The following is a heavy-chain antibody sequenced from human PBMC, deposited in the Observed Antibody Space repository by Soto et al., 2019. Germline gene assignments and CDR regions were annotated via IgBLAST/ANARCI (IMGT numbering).Heavy chain of an antibody. CDR2: INPSGGST. CDR3: ARDYLLERPSYYYYGMDV. Sequence: ASVKVSCKASGYTFTSYYMHWVRQAPGQGLEWMGIINPSGGSTSYAQKFQGRVTMTRDTSTSTFYMELSSLRSEDTAVYYCARDYLLERPSYYYYGMDVWGQGTTVTVSS. J-gene: IGHJ6*02. D-gene: IGHD1-1*01. V-gene: IGHV1-46*01. CDR1: GYTFTSYY.